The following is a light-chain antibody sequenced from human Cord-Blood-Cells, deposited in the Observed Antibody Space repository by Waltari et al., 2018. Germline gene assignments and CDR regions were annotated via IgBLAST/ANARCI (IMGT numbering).Light chain of an antibody. Sequence: SVLTQPPSASGPPGQRVTISCSGSSSHIGSNTVNWYQQLPGTAPKLLIYSNNQRPSGVPDRFSGSKSGTSASLAISGLQSEDEADYYCAAWDDSLNGPVFGGGTKLTVL. CDR3: AAWDDSLNGPV. V-gene: IGLV1-44*01. CDR1: SSHIGSNT. J-gene: IGLJ3*02. CDR2: SNN.